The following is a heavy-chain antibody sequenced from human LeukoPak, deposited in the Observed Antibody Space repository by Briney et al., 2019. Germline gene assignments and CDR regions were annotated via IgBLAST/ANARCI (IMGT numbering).Heavy chain of an antibody. J-gene: IGHJ1*01. D-gene: IGHD3-22*01. CDR3: ARVWNYHDSSGYLEYFQE. CDR2: INPNSGGT. Sequence: ASVKVSCKASGYIFTGYYMHWVRQAPGQGLEWMGWINPNSGGTKYAQKFQGRVTMTRDTSISTAYMELSSLRSDDAAVYYCARVWNYHDSSGYLEYFQEWGQGTLVTVSS. CDR1: GYIFTGYY. V-gene: IGHV1-2*02.